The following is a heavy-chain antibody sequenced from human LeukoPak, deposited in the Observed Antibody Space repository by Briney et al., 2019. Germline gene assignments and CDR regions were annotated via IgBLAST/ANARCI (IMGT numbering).Heavy chain of an antibody. J-gene: IGHJ5*01. CDR2: IKQDGSEK. V-gene: IGHV3-7*05. CDR1: GFTFSSYW. D-gene: IGHD3-3*01. CDR3: ARGRNLEWFDY. Sequence: PGGSLRLSCAASGFTFSSYWMSWDRQAPGKGLEWVANIKQDGSEKYYVDSVKGRFTISRDNAKNSLYLQMNSLRAEDTAVYYCARGRNLEWFDYWGQGTLVTVSS.